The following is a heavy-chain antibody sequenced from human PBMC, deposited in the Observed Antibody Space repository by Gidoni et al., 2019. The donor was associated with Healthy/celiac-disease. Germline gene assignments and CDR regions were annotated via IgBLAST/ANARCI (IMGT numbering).Heavy chain of an antibody. J-gene: IGHJ3*02. V-gene: IGHV1-46*03. Sequence: QVQLVQSGAEVKKPGAPVKVSCKGSGYTFTSYSMHWVRQAPGQGLEWMGIINPSGGSTSYAQKFQGRVTMTRDTSTSTVYMELSSLRSEDTAVYYCALVSYYDSRGGAFDIWGQGTMVTVSS. D-gene: IGHD3-22*01. CDR2: INPSGGST. CDR3: ALVSYYDSRGGAFDI. CDR1: GYTFTSYS.